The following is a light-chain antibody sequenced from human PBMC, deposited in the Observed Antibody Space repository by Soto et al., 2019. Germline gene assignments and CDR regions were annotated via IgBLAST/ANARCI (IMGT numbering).Light chain of an antibody. CDR2: GAS. CDR3: QQYQNWPPVT. V-gene: IGKV3-15*01. Sequence: EVLMTQSPATLSVSPGERATLSCRASQSVSTNLAWYQLKPGQAPRLLIYGASSRATDIPARFSGSGSGTEFTLTISSLQSEDFAVYFCQQYQNWPPVTFGQGTKGEI. CDR1: QSVSTN. J-gene: IGKJ1*01.